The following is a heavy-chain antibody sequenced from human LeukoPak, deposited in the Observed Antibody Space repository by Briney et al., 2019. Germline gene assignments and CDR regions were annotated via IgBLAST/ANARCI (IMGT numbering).Heavy chain of an antibody. CDR3: ARALLGHGDVL. D-gene: IGHD6-6*01. CDR1: GGSFSGYY. Sequence: PSETLSLTCAVYGGSFSGYYWSWIRQPPGKGLEWIGEINHSGSTNYNPSLKSRVTISVDTSKNQFSLRLSSVTAADTAVYYCARALLGHGDVLWGQGTLVTVSS. CDR2: INHSGST. V-gene: IGHV4-34*01. J-gene: IGHJ4*02.